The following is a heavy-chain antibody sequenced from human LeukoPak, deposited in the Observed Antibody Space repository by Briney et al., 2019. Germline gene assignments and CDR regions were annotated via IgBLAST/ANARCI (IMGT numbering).Heavy chain of an antibody. CDR1: GFTFSSYG. CDR3: AKDLGAYSSGWSLGGFDY. Sequence: PGGSLRLSCAASGFTFSSYGMHWVRQAPGKGLEWVAFTRYDGSNKYYADSVKGRFTISRDNSKNTLYLQMNSLRAEDTAVYYCAKDLGAYSSGWSLGGFDYWGQGTLVTVSS. D-gene: IGHD6-19*01. V-gene: IGHV3-30*02. CDR2: TRYDGSNK. J-gene: IGHJ4*02.